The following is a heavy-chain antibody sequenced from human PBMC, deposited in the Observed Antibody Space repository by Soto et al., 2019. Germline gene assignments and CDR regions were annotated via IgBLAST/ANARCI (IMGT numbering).Heavy chain of an antibody. CDR1: GFTFTSHT. V-gene: IGHV3-21*01. J-gene: IGHJ4*02. Sequence: PLRLSCTASGFTFTSHTMNWVRQAPGKGLEWVSSISSSSSYIYYADSVKGRFTISRDNAKNSLYLQMNSLRAEDTAVYYCARVGSGCPIDYWGQGTLVTVSS. CDR2: ISSSSSYI. D-gene: IGHD5-12*01. CDR3: ARVGSGCPIDY.